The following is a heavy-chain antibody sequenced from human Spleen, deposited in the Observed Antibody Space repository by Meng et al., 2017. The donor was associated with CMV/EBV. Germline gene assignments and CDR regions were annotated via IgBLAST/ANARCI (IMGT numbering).Heavy chain of an antibody. CDR2: INPNSGGT. Sequence: ASVKVSCKASGYTFTGYYMHWVRQAPGQGLEWMGWINPNSGGTNYAQKLQGRVTMTTDTSTSTAYMELRSLRSDDTAVYYCARVTTIFGVVSNDAFDIWGQGTMVTV. V-gene: IGHV1-2*02. D-gene: IGHD3-3*01. CDR1: GYTFTGYY. CDR3: ARVTTIFGVVSNDAFDI. J-gene: IGHJ3*02.